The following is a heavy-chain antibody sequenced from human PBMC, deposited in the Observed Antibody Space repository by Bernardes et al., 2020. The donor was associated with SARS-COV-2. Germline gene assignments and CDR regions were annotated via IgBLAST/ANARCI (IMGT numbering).Heavy chain of an antibody. CDR2: IYTSGST. D-gene: IGHD3-3*01. CDR1: GGSISSGSYY. Sequence: SETLSLTCTVSGGSISSGSYYWSWIRQPAGKGLEWIGRIYTSGSTNYNPSLKSRVTISVDTSKNQFSLKLSSVTAADTAVYYCARDPYLTAYYDFWSGYLETFYYGMDVWGQGTTVTVSS. CDR3: ARDPYLTAYYDFWSGYLETFYYGMDV. V-gene: IGHV4-61*02. J-gene: IGHJ6*02.